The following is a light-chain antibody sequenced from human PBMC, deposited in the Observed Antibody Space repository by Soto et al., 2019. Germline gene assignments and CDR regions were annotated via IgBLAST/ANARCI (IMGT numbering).Light chain of an antibody. J-gene: IGKJ1*01. CDR2: GAS. CDR3: QQYGSSPPWT. V-gene: IGKV3-20*01. CDR1: QSVSSSY. Sequence: EIVLTQSPGTLSLSPGERATLSCRASQSVSSSYLAWYQQKPGQAPRLLIYGASSRATGIPDRFSGRGSGTDFTLTISRLEPEDFAVYYCQQYGSSPPWTFGQGTQVEIK.